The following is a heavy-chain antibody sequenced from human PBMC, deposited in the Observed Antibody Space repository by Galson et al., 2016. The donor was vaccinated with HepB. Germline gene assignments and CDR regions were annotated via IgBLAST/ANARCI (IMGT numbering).Heavy chain of an antibody. CDR3: ARDAYYGHVWGGYRLGGGVQYYFDY. V-gene: IGHV1-3*01. J-gene: IGHJ4*02. CDR2: INAGNGNT. Sequence: SVKVSCKASGYTFTSYAMHWVRQAPGQGLEWMGWINAGNGNTKYSQKFQGRVTISTKPSATTADMELSSLRAEDTAVYYCARDAYYGHVWGGYRLGGGVQYYFDYWGQGTLVTVSS. CDR1: GYTFTSYA. D-gene: IGHD3-16*02.